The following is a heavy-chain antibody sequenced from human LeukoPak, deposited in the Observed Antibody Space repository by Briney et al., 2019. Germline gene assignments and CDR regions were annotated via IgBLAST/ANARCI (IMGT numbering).Heavy chain of an antibody. CDR2: IKPNSGGT. D-gene: IGHD6-19*01. J-gene: IGHJ4*02. CDR1: VYTFTGYY. CDR3: ARIRYSIGSPYFDY. Sequence: ASVKVSLKSSVYTFTGYYMHWVRQAAGQGLGWMGGIKPNSGGTNYAQKFQGRVTMTRDTSISTAYMELSRLRSDDTAVYYCARIRYSIGSPYFDYWGQGTLVTVSS. V-gene: IGHV1-2*02.